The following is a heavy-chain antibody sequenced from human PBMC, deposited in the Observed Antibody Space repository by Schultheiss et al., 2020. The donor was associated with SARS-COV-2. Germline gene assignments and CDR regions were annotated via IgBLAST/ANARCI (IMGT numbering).Heavy chain of an antibody. CDR1: GFTFSSYW. V-gene: IGHV3-74*01. Sequence: GGSLRLSCAASGFTFSSYWMHWVRQAPGKGLVWVSRINSDGSSTSYADSVKGRFTISRDNSKNTLYLQMNSLRAEDTAVYYCAKGGRLRYFDWLLGYWGQGTLVTVSS. J-gene: IGHJ4*02. CDR3: AKGGRLRYFDWLLGY. D-gene: IGHD3-9*01. CDR2: INSDGSST.